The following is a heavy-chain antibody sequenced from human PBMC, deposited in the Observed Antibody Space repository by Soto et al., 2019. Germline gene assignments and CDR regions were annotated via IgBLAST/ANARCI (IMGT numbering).Heavy chain of an antibody. Sequence: SETLSLTCTVSGGSVRDVSYYWAWLRQPPGKGLEWIGHIYHGGSTIYNPSLKSRVTISIDTSKSQFSLNLNSMTAADTAVYYCPGYNWSYYFDPWGQGTLVTVS. V-gene: IGHV4-61*01. J-gene: IGHJ5*02. CDR3: PGYNWSYYFDP. CDR1: GGSVRDVSYY. D-gene: IGHD1-7*01. CDR2: IYHGGST.